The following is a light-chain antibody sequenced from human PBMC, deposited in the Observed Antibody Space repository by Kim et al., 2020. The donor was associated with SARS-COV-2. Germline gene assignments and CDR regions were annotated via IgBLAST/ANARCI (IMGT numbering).Light chain of an antibody. V-gene: IGLV1-51*01. J-gene: IGLJ2*01. CDR2: DNN. CDR1: SSNIGNNY. CDR3: GTWDSSLSAVV. Sequence: GQKVPISCSESSSNIGNNYVSWYQQLPGTAPKLLIYDNNKRPSGIPDRFSGSKSGTSATLGITGLQTGDEADYYCGTWDSSLSAVVFGGGTQLTVL.